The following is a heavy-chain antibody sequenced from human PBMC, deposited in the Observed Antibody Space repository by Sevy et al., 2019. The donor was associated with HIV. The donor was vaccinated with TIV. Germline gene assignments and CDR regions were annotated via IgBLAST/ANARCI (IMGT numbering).Heavy chain of an antibody. Sequence: GGSLRLSCAASGFSFNGYGMHWVRQAPGKGLEWLAVIWYDGTNKEYADSVKGRFTIPRDNSENTLYLQMNSLRAEDTAVYYCARESLAVAGIGYYFHSWGQGTLVTVSS. CDR2: IWYDGTNK. D-gene: IGHD6-19*01. CDR3: ARESLAVAGIGYYFHS. V-gene: IGHV3-33*01. J-gene: IGHJ4*02. CDR1: GFSFNGYG.